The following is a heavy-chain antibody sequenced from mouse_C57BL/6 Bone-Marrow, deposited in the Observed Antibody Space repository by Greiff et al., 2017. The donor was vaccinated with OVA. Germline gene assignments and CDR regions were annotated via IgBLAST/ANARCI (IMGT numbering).Heavy chain of an antibody. Sequence: QVQLQQPGAELVKPGASVKLSCKASGYTFTSYWMHWVKQRPGQGLEWIGMIHPNSGRTNYNEKFKSKATLTVDKSSSTAYMQLSILTSEYSAVYYCAIIYYCNYGFAYWGQGTLVTVSA. J-gene: IGHJ3*01. D-gene: IGHD2-1*01. CDR3: AIIYYCNYGFAY. CDR1: GYTFTSYW. CDR2: IHPNSGRT. V-gene: IGHV1-64*01.